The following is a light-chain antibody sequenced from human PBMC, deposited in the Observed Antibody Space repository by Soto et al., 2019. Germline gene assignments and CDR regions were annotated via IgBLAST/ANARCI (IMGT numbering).Light chain of an antibody. V-gene: IGLV1-40*01. J-gene: IGLJ2*01. CDR3: QSYDSSLSVV. CDR1: SSNIGAGYG. CDR2: GNN. Sequence: QTVLTQPPSVSGAPGQRVTISCTGSSSNIGAGYGVHWYQLLPGTAPKLLIYGNNNRPSGVPDRFSGSKSGTSASLAITGLQAEDEADYYCQSYDSSLSVVFGGGTKLTVL.